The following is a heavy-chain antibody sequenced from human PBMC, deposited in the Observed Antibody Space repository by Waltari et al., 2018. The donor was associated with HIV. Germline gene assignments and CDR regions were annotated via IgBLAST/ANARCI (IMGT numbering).Heavy chain of an antibody. Sequence: QVHLQQCGAGLLTPSENLSFTCAVYADSLMHYYRSCLRRPLGKGLEWIGEIDQRGRTKYSPSLKSRLTISVDTSKKQISLRLRSVTAADTAVYYCARPVDCSSTTCTGPFHVWGQGTLVTVSS. CDR2: IDQRGRT. D-gene: IGHD2-2*01. CDR1: ADSLMHYY. J-gene: IGHJ4*02. V-gene: IGHV4-34*02. CDR3: ARPVDCSSTTCTGPFHV.